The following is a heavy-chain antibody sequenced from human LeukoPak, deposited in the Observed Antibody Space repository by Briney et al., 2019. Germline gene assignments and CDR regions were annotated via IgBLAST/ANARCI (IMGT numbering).Heavy chain of an antibody. Sequence: SETLSLTCTVSGGSISSSSYYWGWIRQPPGKGLEWIGSIYYSGSTYYNPSLKSRVTISVDTSKNQFSLKLSSVTAADTAVYYCARLPTMIRGRWFDPWGQGTLVTVSS. CDR2: IYYSGST. J-gene: IGHJ5*02. CDR3: ARLPTMIRGRWFDP. CDR1: GGSISSSSYY. D-gene: IGHD3-10*01. V-gene: IGHV4-39*01.